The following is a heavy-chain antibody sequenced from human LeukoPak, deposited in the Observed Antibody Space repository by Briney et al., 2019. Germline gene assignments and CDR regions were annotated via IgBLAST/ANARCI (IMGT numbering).Heavy chain of an antibody. D-gene: IGHD6-13*01. CDR1: GGSISSYY. CDR2: IYYSGST. V-gene: IGHV4-59*12. CDR3: ARDLLGIAAAGYYYTYGMDA. J-gene: IGHJ6*02. Sequence: SETLSLTCTVSGGSISSYYWSWIRQPPGKGLEWIGYIYYSGSTNYNPSLKSRVTISVDTSKNQFSLKLSSVTAADTAVYYCARDLLGIAAAGYYYTYGMDAWGQGTTVTASS.